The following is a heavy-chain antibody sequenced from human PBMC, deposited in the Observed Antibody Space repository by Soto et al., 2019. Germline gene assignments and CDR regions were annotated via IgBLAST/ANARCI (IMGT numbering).Heavy chain of an antibody. D-gene: IGHD4-17*01. Sequence: PSETLSLTCTVSGGSISSPNFYWSWIRQHPGKGLEWIGYIYYSGSTNYNPSLKSRVTISVDTSKNQFSLKLSSVTAADTAVYYCARRYGASFDYWGQGTLVTVSS. J-gene: IGHJ4*02. CDR1: GGSISSPNFY. CDR3: ARRYGASFDY. CDR2: IYYSGST. V-gene: IGHV4-61*01.